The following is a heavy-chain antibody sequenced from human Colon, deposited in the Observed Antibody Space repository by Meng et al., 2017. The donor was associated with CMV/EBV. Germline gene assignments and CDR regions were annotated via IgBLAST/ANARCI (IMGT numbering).Heavy chain of an antibody. CDR1: GLIFSNFA. Sequence: GESLKIFCAVSGLIFSNFAWSWVRQAPGKALEWVSSISENGDRTYYADSVKGRFIISRDNSKNTLYLQLNSLSPEDTAVYYCAKPLSRGWPTRYGLAVWGQGTTVTVSS. CDR2: ISENGDRT. CDR3: AKPLSRGWPTRYGLAV. J-gene: IGHJ6*02. V-gene: IGHV3-23*01. D-gene: IGHD6-19*01.